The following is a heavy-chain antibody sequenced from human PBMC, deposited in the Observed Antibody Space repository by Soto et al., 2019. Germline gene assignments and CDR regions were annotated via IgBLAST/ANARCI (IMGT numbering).Heavy chain of an antibody. CDR2: IYYSGST. J-gene: IGHJ4*02. V-gene: IGHV4-30-4*08. D-gene: IGHD3-10*01. Sequence: SETLSLTCTVSGGSISSYYWSWIRQPPGKGLEWIGYIYYSGSTYYNPSLKSRVTISVDTSKNQFSLKLSSVTAADTAVYYCARAYFSGSGSDYWGQGTLVTVSS. CDR3: ARAYFSGSGSDY. CDR1: GGSISSYY.